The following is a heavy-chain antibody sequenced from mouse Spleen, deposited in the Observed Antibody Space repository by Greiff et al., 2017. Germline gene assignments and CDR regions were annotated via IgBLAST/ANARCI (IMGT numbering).Heavy chain of an antibody. CDR2: ISGGGSYT. Sequence: EVNVVESGGGLVKPGGSLKLSCAASGFTFSSYGMSWVRQTPEKRLEWVANISGGGSYTYYPDSVKGRFTISRDNAKNNLYLQMSSLRSEDTALYYCARHDYDNYAMDYWGQGASGTVSS. J-gene: IGHJ4*01. CDR3: ARHDYDNYAMDY. CDR1: GFTFSSYG. D-gene: IGHD2-4*01. V-gene: IGHV5-9-2*01.